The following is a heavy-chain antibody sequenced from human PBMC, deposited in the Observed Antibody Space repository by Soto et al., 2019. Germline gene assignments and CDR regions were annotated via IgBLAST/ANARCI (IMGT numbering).Heavy chain of an antibody. CDR1: GFSLRTSGVG. CDR3: TRLTDKVNPN. J-gene: IGHJ4*02. V-gene: IGHV2-5*02. Sequence: QITLKESGPTLVKPTQTLTLTCTFSGFSLRTSGVGVGWIRQSPGKALEWLSLIYWDDDKRYSPSLKSRLSITKDTSENQVVLRMTNMAPVDTATYYCTRLTDKVNPNWGQGTLVTVSS. D-gene: IGHD2-21*01. CDR2: IYWDDDK.